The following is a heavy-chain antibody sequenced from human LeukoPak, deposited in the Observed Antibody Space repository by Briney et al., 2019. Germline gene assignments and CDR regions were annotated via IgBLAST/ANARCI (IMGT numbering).Heavy chain of an antibody. D-gene: IGHD3-10*01. CDR1: GYTFIRYY. V-gene: IGHV1-2*02. CDR2: INPTSGGA. Sequence: GASVKVSCKASGYTFIRYYMHWVRQAPGRGLEWMGWINPTSGGANYAQKFQGRVTMTRDTSISTAYMELSSLRSDDTAVYFCARAYGSGNSNDLYYFDYWGQGTLVTVSS. CDR3: ARAYGSGNSNDLYYFDY. J-gene: IGHJ4*02.